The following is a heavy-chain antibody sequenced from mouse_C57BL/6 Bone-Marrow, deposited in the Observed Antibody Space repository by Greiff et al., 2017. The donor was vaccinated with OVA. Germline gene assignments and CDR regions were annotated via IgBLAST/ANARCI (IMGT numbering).Heavy chain of an antibody. CDR3: ARRGGNPCFDV. V-gene: IGHV5-9*01. CDR1: GFTFSSYT. CDR2: ISGGGGNT. J-gene: IGHJ1*03. Sequence: EVKLVESGGGLVKPGGSLKLSCAASGFTFSSYTMSWVRQTPEKRLEWVATISGGGGNTYYPDSVKGRFTISRDNAKNTLYLQMSSLRSEDTALYYCARRGGNPCFDVWGTGTTVTVSS. D-gene: IGHD2-1*01.